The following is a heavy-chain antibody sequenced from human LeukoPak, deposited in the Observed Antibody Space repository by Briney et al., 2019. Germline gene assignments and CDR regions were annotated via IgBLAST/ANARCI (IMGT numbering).Heavy chain of an antibody. V-gene: IGHV4-38-2*02. Sequence: PSETLSLTCTVSGYSISSGYYWGWIRQPPGKGLEWIGSIYHSGSTDYNPSLKSRVTISVDTSKNQFSLKMSSVTAADTAVYYCARSRVVVVPAAGWFDPWGQGTLVTVSS. J-gene: IGHJ5*02. CDR3: ARSRVVVVPAAGWFDP. CDR1: GYSISSGYY. D-gene: IGHD2-2*01. CDR2: IYHSGST.